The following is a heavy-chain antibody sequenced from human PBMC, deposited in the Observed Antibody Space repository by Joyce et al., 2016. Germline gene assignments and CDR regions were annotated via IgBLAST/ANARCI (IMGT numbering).Heavy chain of an antibody. CDR1: SYNFTDYY. CDR3: ARGPMPPYAFDV. J-gene: IGHJ3*01. CDR2: INHDRGGT. Sequence: QVQLVQSGAEVKKPGASVKVSCKASSYNFTDYYIHWVRQAPGQERQWMGRINHDRGGTNYAQKLQGRVTMTTDTSISTAYMELSRLRSDDTAVYFCARGPMPPYAFDVWGQGTMVTVSS. D-gene: IGHD2-2*01. V-gene: IGHV1-2*06.